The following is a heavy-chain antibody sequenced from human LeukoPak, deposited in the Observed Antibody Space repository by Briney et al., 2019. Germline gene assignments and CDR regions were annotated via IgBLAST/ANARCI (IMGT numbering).Heavy chain of an antibody. D-gene: IGHD5-18*01. J-gene: IGHJ4*02. CDR2: IIPIFGTA. V-gene: IGHV1-69*13. CDR3: ASSVRRGYSYGSFDY. Sequence: AASVEVSCKASGGTFSSYAISWVRQAPGQGLEWMGGIIPIFGTANYAQKFQGRVTITADESTSTAYMELSSLRSEDTAVYYCASSVRRGYSYGSFDYWGQGTLVTVSS. CDR1: GGTFSSYA.